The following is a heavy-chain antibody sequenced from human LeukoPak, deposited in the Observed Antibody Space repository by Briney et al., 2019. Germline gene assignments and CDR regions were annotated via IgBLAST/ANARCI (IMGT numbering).Heavy chain of an antibody. CDR2: ISPNSGGT. CDR3: ARGVSVLTTYYLDY. CDR1: GYSFTGYY. D-gene: IGHD4-23*01. V-gene: IGHV1-2*02. Sequence: ASVKVSCKASGYSFTGYYMHWVRQAPGHGLEWMGWISPNSGGTKYAQKFQGRVTMTRDTSLSTAYMELSSLKSDDTAVYYCARGVSVLTTYYLDYWGQGTLVTVSS. J-gene: IGHJ4*02.